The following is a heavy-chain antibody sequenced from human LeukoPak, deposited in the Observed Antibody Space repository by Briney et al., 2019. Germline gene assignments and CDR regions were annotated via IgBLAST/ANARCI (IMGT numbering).Heavy chain of an antibody. CDR2: IYHSGST. V-gene: IGHV4-30-2*01. CDR1: VVSISSGGYS. CDR3: ARVAGSSTRLGWYNWFDA. D-gene: IGHD2-2*01. J-gene: IGHJ5*02. Sequence: SQTLSLTCALSVVSISSGGYSGSWIRQPPGKGLELVGYIYHSGSTYYNPSLKSRVTIAVDRYKNQFSLKLSSVTAADTAVYYCARVAGSSTRLGWYNWFDAWGQGTLVTVSS.